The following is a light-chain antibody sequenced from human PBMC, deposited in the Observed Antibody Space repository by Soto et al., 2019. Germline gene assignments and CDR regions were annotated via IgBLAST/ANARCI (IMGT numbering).Light chain of an antibody. J-gene: IGKJ1*01. Sequence: DIQMTQSPSTLSGSVGDRVTITFRASQSMSSWLAWHQQKPGQVPKLLISKASSLESGVPSRFSGSGSGTEFTLTISSLQPDDSATYYCQQYNSYRAFGQGTKVDIK. CDR3: QQYNSYRA. CDR1: QSMSSW. V-gene: IGKV1-5*03. CDR2: KAS.